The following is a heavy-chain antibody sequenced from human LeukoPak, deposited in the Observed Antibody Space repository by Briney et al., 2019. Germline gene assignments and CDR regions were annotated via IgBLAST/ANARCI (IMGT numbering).Heavy chain of an antibody. J-gene: IGHJ4*02. D-gene: IGHD6-19*01. V-gene: IGHV1-46*01. CDR3: ARGAGVSSGPYYFDY. CDR1: GYSFTNYY. CDR2: INPSGGST. Sequence: ASVKVSCKASGYSFTNYYMHWVRQAPGQGLEWMGIINPSGGSTSYAQKFQGRVTMTRDTSTSTVYMELSSLRSEDTAVYYCARGAGVSSGPYYFDYWGQGTLVTVSS.